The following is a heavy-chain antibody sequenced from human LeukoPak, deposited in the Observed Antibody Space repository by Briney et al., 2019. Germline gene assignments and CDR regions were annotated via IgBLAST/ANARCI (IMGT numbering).Heavy chain of an antibody. CDR1: GGSIGSYY. V-gene: IGHV4-59*08. D-gene: IGHD5-12*01. J-gene: IGHJ4*02. CDR3: ARHGGYVPYFDY. Sequence: SETLSLTCTVSGGSIGSYYWSWIRQPPGKGLEWIGYIYYSGSTNYNPSLKSRLTISVDTSKNQFSLKLSSVTAADTAVYYCARHGGYVPYFDYWGQGTLVTVSS. CDR2: IYYSGST.